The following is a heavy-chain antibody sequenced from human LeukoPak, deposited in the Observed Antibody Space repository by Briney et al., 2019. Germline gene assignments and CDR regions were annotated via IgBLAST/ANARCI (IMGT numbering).Heavy chain of an antibody. CDR1: GFTFSSYS. Sequence: GGSLRLSCAASGFTFSSYSMNWVRQAPGKGLEWVSYISSSSSTIYYADSVKDRFTISRDNAKNSLYLQMNSLRAEDTAVYYCARDLGGSYHHYWGQGTLVTVSS. V-gene: IGHV3-48*01. D-gene: IGHD1-26*01. CDR3: ARDLGGSYHHY. CDR2: ISSSSSTI. J-gene: IGHJ4*02.